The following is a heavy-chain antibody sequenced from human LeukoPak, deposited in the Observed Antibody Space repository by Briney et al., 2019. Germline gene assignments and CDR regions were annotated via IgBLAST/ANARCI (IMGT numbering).Heavy chain of an antibody. CDR3: ARAPDYGDYGD. CDR2: INHSGST. CDR1: GGSFSGYY. J-gene: IGHJ4*02. Sequence: SETLSLTCAVYGGSFSGYYWSWIRQPPGKGLEWIGEINHSGSTNYNPSPKSRVTISVDTSKNQFSLKLNSVTAADTAVYYCARAPDYGDYGDWGQGTLVTVSS. V-gene: IGHV4-34*01. D-gene: IGHD4-17*01.